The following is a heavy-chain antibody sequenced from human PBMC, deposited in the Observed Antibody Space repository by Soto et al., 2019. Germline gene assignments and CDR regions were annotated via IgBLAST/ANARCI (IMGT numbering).Heavy chain of an antibody. CDR1: GGSISSGDYY. D-gene: IGHD6-13*01. J-gene: IGHJ4*02. CDR3: ARGQLAAGNLYFDY. V-gene: IGHV4-30-4*01. Sequence: QVQLQESGPGLVKPSQTLSLTCTVSGGSISSGDYYWSWFRQPPGKGLEWIGYIYYSGSTYYNPSLQSRVTISVDTSKNQFSLKLSSVTAADTAVYYCARGQLAAGNLYFDYWGQGTLVTVSS. CDR2: IYYSGST.